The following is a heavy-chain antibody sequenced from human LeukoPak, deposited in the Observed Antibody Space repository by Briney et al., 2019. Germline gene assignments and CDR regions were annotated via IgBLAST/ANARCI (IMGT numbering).Heavy chain of an antibody. J-gene: IGHJ4*02. V-gene: IGHV3-74*01. Sequence: AGGSLRLSCAASGFTVRSSYMTWVRQAPGKGLAWVSVIRSDGSITTYADSVKGRFTISRDTAKNTLYLQMSGLRAEDTAVYYCARDGRSGNFDKWGQGTLVSVSS. D-gene: IGHD1-26*01. CDR2: IRSDGSIT. CDR1: GFTVRSSY. CDR3: ARDGRSGNFDK.